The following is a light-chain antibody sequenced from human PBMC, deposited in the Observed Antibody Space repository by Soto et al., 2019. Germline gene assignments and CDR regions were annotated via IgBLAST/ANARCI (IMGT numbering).Light chain of an antibody. CDR2: AAS. CDR3: QQTYNAPRT. J-gene: IGKJ1*01. V-gene: IGKV1-39*01. CDR1: QSVSTS. Sequence: DIQMIQSPSSLSASVGDRLTITCRASQSVSTSLNWYQQTPGKAPKLLIYAASSLQSGVPSRFSGSGSGTDFTLTISSLQPEDFATYYCQQTYNAPRTFGQGTKVDIK.